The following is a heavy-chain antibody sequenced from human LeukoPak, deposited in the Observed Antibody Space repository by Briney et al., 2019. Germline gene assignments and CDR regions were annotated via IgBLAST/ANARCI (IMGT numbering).Heavy chain of an antibody. CDR2: ISGNGGST. D-gene: IGHD2-8*01. V-gene: IGHV3-64D*09. CDR3: VKDNGHGGFDS. CDR1: RFIFSSSL. Sequence: GGSLRLSCSASRFIFSSSLMFWVRQAPGKGLEYVAAISGNGGSTYHSDTVYGRFTISRDNSKNTLYLQMTSLRAEDTALYYCVKDNGHGGFDSWGQGTLVTVSS. J-gene: IGHJ4*02.